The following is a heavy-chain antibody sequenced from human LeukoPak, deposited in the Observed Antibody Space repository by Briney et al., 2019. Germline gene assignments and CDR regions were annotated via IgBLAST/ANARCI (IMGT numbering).Heavy chain of an antibody. CDR2: INHSGST. D-gene: IGHD5-12*01. V-gene: IGHV4-34*01. CDR3: ARGIVRGYSGGVGY. Sequence: SETLSLTCAVYGGSFSGYYWSWIRQPPGKGLEWIGEINHSGSTNYNPSLKSRVTISVDTSKNQFSPKLSSVTAADTAVYYCARGIVRGYSGGVGYWGQGTLVTVSS. J-gene: IGHJ4*02. CDR1: GGSFSGYY.